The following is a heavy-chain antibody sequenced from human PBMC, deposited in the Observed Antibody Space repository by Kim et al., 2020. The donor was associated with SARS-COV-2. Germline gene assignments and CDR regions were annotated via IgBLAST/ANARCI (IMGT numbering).Heavy chain of an antibody. J-gene: IGHJ2*01. Sequence: GGSLRLSCAASGFTFSSYGMHWVRQAPGKGLEWVAVISYDGSNKYYADSVKGRFTISRDNSKNTLYLQMNSLRAEDTAVYYCAKSPYGSGSPNWYFDLWGRGTLVTVSS. CDR2: ISYDGSNK. CDR3: AKSPYGSGSPNWYFDL. D-gene: IGHD3-10*01. CDR1: GFTFSSYG. V-gene: IGHV3-30*18.